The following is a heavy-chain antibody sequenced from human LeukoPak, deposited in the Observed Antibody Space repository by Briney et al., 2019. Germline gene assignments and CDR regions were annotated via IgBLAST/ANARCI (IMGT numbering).Heavy chain of an antibody. D-gene: IGHD3-10*02. J-gene: IGHJ6*03. CDR1: GGSFSGYY. V-gene: IGHV4-34*01. Sequence: SETLSLTRAVYGGSFSGYYWSWIRQPPGKGLEWIGEINHSGSTNYNPSLKSRVTISVDTSKNQFSLKLSSVTAADTAVYYCASVRRYYYYMDVWGKGTTVTVSS. CDR2: INHSGST. CDR3: ASVRRYYYYMDV.